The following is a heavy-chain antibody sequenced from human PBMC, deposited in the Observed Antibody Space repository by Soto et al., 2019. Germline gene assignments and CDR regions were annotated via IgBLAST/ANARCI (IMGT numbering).Heavy chain of an antibody. J-gene: IGHJ4*02. CDR1: GFTFSPFA. V-gene: IGHV3-23*01. Sequence: GGSLRLSCTTSGFTFSPFAMAWLRQAPGRGLGWVAEILGSGDTFYAESMRGRVTISRDNSKSTLYLQMNSLRVDDTALYYCAKDRHPDGIWTFDSWGQGTLVTVSS. CDR2: ILGSGDT. D-gene: IGHD2-8*01. CDR3: AKDRHPDGIWTFDS.